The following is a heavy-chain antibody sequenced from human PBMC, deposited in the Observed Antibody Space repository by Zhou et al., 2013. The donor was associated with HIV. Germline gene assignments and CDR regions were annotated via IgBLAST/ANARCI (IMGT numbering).Heavy chain of an antibody. D-gene: IGHD3-10*01. Sequence: QVQLVQSGAEVKKPGASVKVSCKASGYTFTSYGISWVRQAPGQGLEWMGWISAYNGNTNYAQKLQGRVTMTTDTSTSTAYMELRSLRSDDTAVYYCARVSITMVRGVIIYYFDYWGQGTLVTVSS. CDR3: ARVSITMVRGVIIYYFDY. J-gene: IGHJ4*02. CDR2: ISAYNGNT. CDR1: GYTFTSYG. V-gene: IGHV1-18*01.